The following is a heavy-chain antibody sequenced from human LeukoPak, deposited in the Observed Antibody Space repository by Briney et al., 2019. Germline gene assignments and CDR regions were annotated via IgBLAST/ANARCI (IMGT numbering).Heavy chain of an antibody. CDR2: IYYSGST. J-gene: IGHJ5*02. Sequence: SETLSLTCTVSGGSISSYYWSWIRQPPGKGLEWIGYIYYSGSTNYNPSLKSRVTISVDTSKNQFSLKLSSVTAADTAVYYCARVTIFGVAPFDPWGQGTLVTVPS. D-gene: IGHD3-3*01. CDR3: ARVTIFGVAPFDP. CDR1: GGSISSYY. V-gene: IGHV4-59*08.